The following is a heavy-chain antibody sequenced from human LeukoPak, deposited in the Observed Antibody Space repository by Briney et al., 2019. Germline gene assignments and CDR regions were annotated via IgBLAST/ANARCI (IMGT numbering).Heavy chain of an antibody. CDR2: ISSSSSYI. D-gene: IGHD6-13*01. CDR1: GFTFSSYS. V-gene: IGHV3-21*01. J-gene: IGHJ4*02. Sequence: GGSLRLSCAASGFTFSSYSMNWVRQAPGKGLEWVSSISSSSSYIYYADSVKGRFTISRDNAKNSLYLQMNSLRAEDTAVYYCARGKLSSSWYPYIFDYWGQGTLVTVSS. CDR3: ARGKLSSSWYPYIFDY.